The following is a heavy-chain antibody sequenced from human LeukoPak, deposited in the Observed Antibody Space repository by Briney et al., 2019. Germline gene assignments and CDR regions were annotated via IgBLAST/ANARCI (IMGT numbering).Heavy chain of an antibody. D-gene: IGHD3-10*01. Sequence: GGSLRLSCAASGFTFNSYELYWVRQAPGKGLEWVSYISIGGTTIKYADSVKGQFTISRDDAKKSLYLQMNSLRAEDTAIYYCGAGRQFVGAFDIWGQGTLVTVSS. CDR2: ISIGGTTI. CDR1: GFTFNSYE. CDR3: GAGRQFVGAFDI. V-gene: IGHV3-48*03. J-gene: IGHJ3*02.